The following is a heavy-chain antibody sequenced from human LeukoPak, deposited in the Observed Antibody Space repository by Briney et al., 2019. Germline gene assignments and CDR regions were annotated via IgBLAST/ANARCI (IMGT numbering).Heavy chain of an antibody. D-gene: IGHD6-19*01. Sequence: SETLSLTCTVSGGSISPYYWSWIRQPPGKGLEWIGYIYYSGSTNYNPSLKSRVTISLDTSKNQFSLKLSSVTAADTAVYYCARDRQYSSGWYWDGMDVWGQGTTVTVSS. V-gene: IGHV4-59*01. CDR1: GGSISPYY. CDR2: IYYSGST. J-gene: IGHJ6*02. CDR3: ARDRQYSSGWYWDGMDV.